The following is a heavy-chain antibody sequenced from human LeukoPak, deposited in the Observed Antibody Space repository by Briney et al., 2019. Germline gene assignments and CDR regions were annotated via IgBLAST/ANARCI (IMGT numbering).Heavy chain of an antibody. Sequence: GASVKVSCKASGYTFTSYGISWVRQAPGQGLEWMGWISAYNGNTNYAQKLQGRVTMTTDTSTSTAYMELRSLRSDDTAVYYCARGAYYYDSSGYYYLDYWGQGTLVTVSS. D-gene: IGHD3-22*01. V-gene: IGHV1-18*01. J-gene: IGHJ4*02. CDR2: ISAYNGNT. CDR1: GYTFTSYG. CDR3: ARGAYYYDSSGYYYLDY.